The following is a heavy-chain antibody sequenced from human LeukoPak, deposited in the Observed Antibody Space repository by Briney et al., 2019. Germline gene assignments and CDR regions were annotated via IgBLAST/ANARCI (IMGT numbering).Heavy chain of an antibody. D-gene: IGHD3/OR15-3a*01. Sequence: GASVKVSCKVSGYTLTELSMHWVRQAPGKGLEWMGGFDPEDGETIYAQKFQGRVTMTTDTSTFTAYMDLRSLRSDDTAVYYCARDGHARYGMDVWGQGTTVTVSS. V-gene: IGHV1-24*01. CDR2: FDPEDGET. CDR3: ARDGHARYGMDV. J-gene: IGHJ6*02. CDR1: GYTLTELS.